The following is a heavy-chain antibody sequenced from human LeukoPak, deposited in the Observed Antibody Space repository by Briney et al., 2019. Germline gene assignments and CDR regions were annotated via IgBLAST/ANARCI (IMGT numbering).Heavy chain of an antibody. CDR3: ARDPGHYDILTGYFQNWFDP. V-gene: IGHV4-59*01. CDR1: GGSIKSYY. J-gene: IGHJ5*02. D-gene: IGHD3-9*01. CDR2: IYYTGST. Sequence: SETLSLTCTVSGGSIKSYYWSWIRQPPGKGLECIGHIYYTGSTNYNPSLKSRVTISVDTSKNQFSLKLSSVTAADTAVYYCARDPGHYDILTGYFQNWFDPWGQGTLVTVSS.